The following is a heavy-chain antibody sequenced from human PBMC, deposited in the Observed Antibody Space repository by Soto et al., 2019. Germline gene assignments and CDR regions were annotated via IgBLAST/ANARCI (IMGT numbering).Heavy chain of an antibody. J-gene: IGHJ4*02. V-gene: IGHV4-39*01. CDR2: IYYSGST. D-gene: IGHD2-15*01. CDR3: ARTPAWPVAATPNY. CDR1: GGSISSSSYY. Sequence: PSETLSLTYTVSGGSISSSSYYWGWIRQPPGKGLEWIGSIYYSGSTYYNPSLKSRVTISVDTSKNQFSLKLSSVTAADAAVYYCARTPAWPVAATPNYWGQGTLVTVSS.